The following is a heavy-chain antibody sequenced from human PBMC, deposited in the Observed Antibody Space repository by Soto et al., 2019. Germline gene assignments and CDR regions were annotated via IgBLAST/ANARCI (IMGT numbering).Heavy chain of an antibody. CDR3: ARGDREDIAVVIGVRPGEYGVDV. Sequence: QVQLVESGGGVVQPGRSLRLSCAASGFTFRSYAMHWVRQAPGKGLECVAVISYDGSNKFYRDYVKGRFTISRDNSKNTLYLQINSLRYEDTAVYYCARGDREDIAVVIGVRPGEYGVDVW. CDR2: ISYDGSNK. CDR1: GFTFRSYA. J-gene: IGHJ6*01. D-gene: IGHD2-15*01. V-gene: IGHV3-30-3*01.